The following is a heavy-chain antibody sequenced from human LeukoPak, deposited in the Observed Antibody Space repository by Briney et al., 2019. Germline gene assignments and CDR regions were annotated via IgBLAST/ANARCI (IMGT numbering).Heavy chain of an antibody. CDR2: MSYEGSGK. Sequence: LAGGSLRLSCAASGFTFSSYGMHWVRQAPGKGLEWVAFMSYEGSGKYYADSVKGRFTISRDNAKNSLYLQMDSLRDEDTAVYVCAGGWNYPPYWGQGTLVTVSS. CDR3: AGGWNYPPY. D-gene: IGHD1-7*01. J-gene: IGHJ4*02. V-gene: IGHV3-33*03. CDR1: GFTFSSYG.